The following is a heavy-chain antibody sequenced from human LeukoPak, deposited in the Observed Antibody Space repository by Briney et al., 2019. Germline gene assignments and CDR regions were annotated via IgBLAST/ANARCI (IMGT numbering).Heavy chain of an antibody. Sequence: GGSLRLSCSASGFTFSIYAMSWVRQAPGKGLEWVSSTGGAGNTYYAASVQGRFTISRDNSKNTLYLQLNGLRAEDTALYYCAKHELTGDALDLWGQGTMVTVSS. CDR2: TGGAGNT. CDR3: AKHELTGDALDL. D-gene: IGHD7-27*01. V-gene: IGHV3-23*01. J-gene: IGHJ3*01. CDR1: GFTFSIYA.